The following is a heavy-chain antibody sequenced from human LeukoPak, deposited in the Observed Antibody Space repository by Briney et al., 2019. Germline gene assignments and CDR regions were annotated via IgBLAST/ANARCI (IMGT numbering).Heavy chain of an antibody. CDR3: ARDLDYGDYRTFDY. CDR2: ISSSGSTI. D-gene: IGHD4-17*01. Sequence: GGSLRLSCAASGFTFSDYYMSWIRQAPGKGLEWVSYISSSGSTIYYADSVKGRFTISRDNAKNSLYLQMNSLRAEDTAVYFCARDLDYGDYRTFDYWGQGTLVTVSS. CDR1: GFTFSDYY. V-gene: IGHV3-11*04. J-gene: IGHJ4*02.